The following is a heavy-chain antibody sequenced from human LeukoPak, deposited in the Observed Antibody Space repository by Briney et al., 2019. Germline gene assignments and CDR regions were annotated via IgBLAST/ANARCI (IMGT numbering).Heavy chain of an antibody. Sequence: GGSLRLSCAASGFTFSSYGMHWVRQAPGKGLEWVAFIRYDGSNKYYADSVKGRFTISRDNSKNTLYLQMNSLRAEDTAVYYCAKDRPAAANDAFDIWGQGTMVTVSS. V-gene: IGHV3-30*02. CDR2: IRYDGSNK. D-gene: IGHD2-2*01. CDR3: AKDRPAAANDAFDI. J-gene: IGHJ3*02. CDR1: GFTFSSYG.